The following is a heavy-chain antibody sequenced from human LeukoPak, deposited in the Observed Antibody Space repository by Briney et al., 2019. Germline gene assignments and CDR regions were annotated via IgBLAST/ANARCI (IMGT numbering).Heavy chain of an antibody. CDR1: GGSINNGGYY. D-gene: IGHD2-2*01. Sequence: SQTLSLTCNVSGGSINNGGYYWSWIRQHPGKGLEWIGYIYYSGSTYYNPSLKSRVAISVDTSKKQFSLKLSSVTAADTAVYYCARTDCSTTSCPWGYLYGMDVWGQGTTLTVSS. CDR3: ARTDCSTTSCPWGYLYGMDV. V-gene: IGHV4-31*03. CDR2: IYYSGST. J-gene: IGHJ6*02.